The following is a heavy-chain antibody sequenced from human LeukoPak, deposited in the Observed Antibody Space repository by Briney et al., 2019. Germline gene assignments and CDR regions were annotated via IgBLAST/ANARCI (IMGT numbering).Heavy chain of an antibody. Sequence: PSETLSLTCTVSGGSISSYYWSWIRQPPGKGLEWIGYIYYSGSTNYNPSLKSRVTISVDTSKNQFSLKLSSVTAADTAVYYCVRGGATYYDFWSGYYSFDYWGQGTLVTVSS. V-gene: IGHV4-59*01. CDR2: IYYSGST. CDR3: VRGGATYYDFWSGYYSFDY. J-gene: IGHJ4*02. CDR1: GGSISSYY. D-gene: IGHD3-3*01.